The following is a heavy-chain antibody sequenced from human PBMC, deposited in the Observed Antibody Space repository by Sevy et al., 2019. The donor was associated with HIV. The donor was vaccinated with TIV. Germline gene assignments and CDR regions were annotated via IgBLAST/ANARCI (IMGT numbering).Heavy chain of an antibody. D-gene: IGHD2-15*01. J-gene: IGHJ5*02. CDR1: GYTFTSYG. Sequence: ASVKVSCKASGYTFTSYGISWVRQAPGQGLEWMGWISPYNGNTNYAQKLQGRVTMTTDTSTSTAYMELRSLRSDDTAVYYCAREGYCSGGSCYLGWFDPWGQGTLVTVSS. CDR3: AREGYCSGGSCYLGWFDP. CDR2: ISPYNGNT. V-gene: IGHV1-18*01.